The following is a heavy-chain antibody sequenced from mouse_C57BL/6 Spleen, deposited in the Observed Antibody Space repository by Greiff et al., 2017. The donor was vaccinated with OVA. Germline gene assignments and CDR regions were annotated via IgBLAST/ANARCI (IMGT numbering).Heavy chain of an antibody. CDR3: AREGGENYLVY. CDR2: IDPSDSYT. V-gene: IGHV1-69*01. CDR1: GYTFTSYW. Sequence: QVQLKQPGAELVMPGASVKLSCKASGYTFTSYWMHWVKQRPGQGLEWIGEIDPSDSYTNYNQKFKGKSTLTVDKSSSTAYMQLSSLTSEDSAVYYCAREGGENYLVYWGQGTTLTVSS. J-gene: IGHJ2*01.